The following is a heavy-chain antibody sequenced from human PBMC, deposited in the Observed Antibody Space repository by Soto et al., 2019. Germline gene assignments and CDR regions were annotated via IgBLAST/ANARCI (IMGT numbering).Heavy chain of an antibody. J-gene: IGHJ5*02. CDR1: GGSISSGGYY. Sequence: SETLSLTCTVSGGSISSGGYYWSWIRQHPGKGLEWIGYIYYSGSTYYNPSLKSRVTISVDTSKNQFSLKLSSVTAADTAVYYCARNLDIVATIFGWFDPWGQGTLVTVSS. CDR3: ARNLDIVATIFGWFDP. D-gene: IGHD5-12*01. CDR2: IYYSGST. V-gene: IGHV4-31*03.